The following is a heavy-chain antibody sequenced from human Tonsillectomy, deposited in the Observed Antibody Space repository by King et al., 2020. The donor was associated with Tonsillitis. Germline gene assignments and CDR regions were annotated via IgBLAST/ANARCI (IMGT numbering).Heavy chain of an antibody. CDR2: ISYDGRNK. CDR1: GFTFSSYG. Sequence: VQLVESGGGVVQPGRSLRLSCAASGFTFSSYGMHWVRQAPGKGLEGVALISYDGRNKYYVDSVKGRVTISRDNSKNTLSLQMHSLRAEDTAVYYCAKETWGIAGTYFDYWGQGTLVPVPA. CDR3: AKETWGIAGTYFDY. V-gene: IGHV3-30*18. D-gene: IGHD1-26*01. J-gene: IGHJ4*02.